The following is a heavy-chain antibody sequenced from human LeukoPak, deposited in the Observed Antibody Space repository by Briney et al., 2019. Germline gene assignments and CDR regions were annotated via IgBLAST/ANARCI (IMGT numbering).Heavy chain of an antibody. CDR1: GFTFSNYG. CDR2: ISADGGST. Sequence: GGSLRLSCVVSGFTFSNYGMSWVRQAPGKGLQCVATISADGGSTYYPDSVKGRFTISRDNSKNTLYLQMNSLRAEDTAVYYCARDLGFGDKRREFDYWGQGTLVTVSS. J-gene: IGHJ4*02. D-gene: IGHD3-10*01. CDR3: ARDLGFGDKRREFDY. V-gene: IGHV3-23*01.